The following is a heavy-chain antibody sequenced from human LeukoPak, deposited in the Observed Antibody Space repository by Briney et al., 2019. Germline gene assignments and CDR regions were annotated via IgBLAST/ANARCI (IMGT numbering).Heavy chain of an antibody. V-gene: IGHV3-21*05. CDR1: GFTFSSYS. J-gene: IGHJ4*02. CDR3: ARDHDWGFDY. Sequence: KAGGSLRLSCAASGFTFSSYSMNWVRQAPGKGLEWVSYISSTSHIYYADSVKGPFTISRDNAKNSLYLQMNSLRDEDTAVYYCARDHDWGFDYWGQGTLVTVSS. D-gene: IGHD7-27*01. CDR2: ISSTSHI.